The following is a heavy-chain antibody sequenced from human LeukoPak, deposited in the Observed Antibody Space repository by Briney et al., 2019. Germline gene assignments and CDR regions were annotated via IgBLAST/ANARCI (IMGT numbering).Heavy chain of an antibody. V-gene: IGHV3-7*01. D-gene: IGHD3-16*01. CDR3: ARDLSGPSFY. CDR2: IKADGGEV. J-gene: IGHJ4*02. CDR1: GFTFSNYW. Sequence: GGSLRLSCVASGFTFSNYWMSWVRQAPGKGLEWVINIKADGGEVYFVDSVKGRFTISRDNAKNSLYLQMNSLRADDTAVYFCARDLSGPSFYWGQGTLVTVSS.